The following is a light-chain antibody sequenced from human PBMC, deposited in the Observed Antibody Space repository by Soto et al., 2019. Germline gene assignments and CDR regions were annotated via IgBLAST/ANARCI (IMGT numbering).Light chain of an antibody. CDR1: QSINIW. V-gene: IGKV1-5*01. Sequence: DIPMTQSPSTLSASVGDRDTITCRASQSINIWLAWYQQKPGKAPKLLIYDASSLQSGVPSRCRGSTSGTEFTLTISSLQTDDCATYYGQQYNSYSRSFGGGTKVEIK. CDR3: QQYNSYSRS. J-gene: IGKJ4*01. CDR2: DAS.